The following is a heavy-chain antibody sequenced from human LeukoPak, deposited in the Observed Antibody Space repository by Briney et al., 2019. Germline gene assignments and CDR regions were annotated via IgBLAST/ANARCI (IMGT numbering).Heavy chain of an antibody. Sequence: PGGSLRLSCAASGFTFSSYAMSWVRQAPGKGLEWVSAISGSGGSTYYADSVKGRFTISRDNSKNTLYLQMNSLRAEDTAVYYCAKGCMGSSSTSCYANYYYYYGMDVWGQGTTVTVSS. CDR3: AKGCMGSSSTSCYANYYYYYGMDV. V-gene: IGHV3-23*01. D-gene: IGHD2-2*01. CDR2: ISGSGGST. J-gene: IGHJ6*02. CDR1: GFTFSSYA.